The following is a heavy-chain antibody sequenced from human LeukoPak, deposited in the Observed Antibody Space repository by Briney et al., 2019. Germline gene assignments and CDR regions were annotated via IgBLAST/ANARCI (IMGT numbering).Heavy chain of an antibody. J-gene: IGHJ3*02. D-gene: IGHD3-3*01. CDR1: GFTFSSYA. Sequence: GGSLRLSCAASGFTFSSYAMSWVRQAPGKGLEWVSTISNSGGTTYYADSVKGRFTISRDDSEHTLYLQMNSLRAEDTAVHYCARDRDDFWSGYYDKRDAFDIWGQGTMVTVSS. V-gene: IGHV3-23*01. CDR2: ISNSGGTT. CDR3: ARDRDDFWSGYYDKRDAFDI.